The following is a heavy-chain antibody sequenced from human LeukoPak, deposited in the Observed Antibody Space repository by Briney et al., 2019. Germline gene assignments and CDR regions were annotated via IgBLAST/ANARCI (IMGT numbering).Heavy chain of an antibody. D-gene: IGHD4-17*01. Sequence: VASVKVSCKASGYTFTDYYMHWVRQAPGQGLEWMGRINPNSGGTNYAQQFQGRVTMTRDTSISTAYMEVVRLTSDDTAVYYCARGSGYGDSPGLDWGQGTLVTVSS. CDR3: ARGSGYGDSPGLD. V-gene: IGHV1-2*06. J-gene: IGHJ4*02. CDR2: INPNSGGT. CDR1: GYTFTDYY.